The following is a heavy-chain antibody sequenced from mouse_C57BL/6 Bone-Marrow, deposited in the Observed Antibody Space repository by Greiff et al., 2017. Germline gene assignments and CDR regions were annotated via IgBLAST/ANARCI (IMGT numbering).Heavy chain of an antibody. V-gene: IGHV7-3*01. D-gene: IGHD2-5*01. CDR2: IRNKANGYTT. CDR3: ARFYYSNYDYAMGY. Sequence: EVKLMESGGGLVQPGGSLSLSCAASGFTFTDYYMSWVRQPPGKALEWLGFIRNKANGYTTEYSASVQGRFTISRDNSQSILYLHMNALRAEDSATYYCARFYYSNYDYAMGYWGQGTSVTVSS. CDR1: GFTFTDYY. J-gene: IGHJ4*01.